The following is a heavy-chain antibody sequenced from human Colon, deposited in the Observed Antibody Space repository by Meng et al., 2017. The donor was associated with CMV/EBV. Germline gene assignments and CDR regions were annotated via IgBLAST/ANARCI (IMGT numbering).Heavy chain of an antibody. D-gene: IGHD2-2*01. CDR1: GFTFSDHF. CDR3: VRLGYCSSPSCQKSYFYGLDV. V-gene: IGHV3-11*04. Sequence: GESLKISCAASGFTFSDHFMNWIRQAPGKGLEWISYISSSGTTIYYADSVKGRFTISRDNSERSLYLHMNSVRADDTAMYYCVRLGYCSSPSCQKSYFYGLDVWGQGTTVTVSS. CDR2: ISSSGTTI. J-gene: IGHJ6*02.